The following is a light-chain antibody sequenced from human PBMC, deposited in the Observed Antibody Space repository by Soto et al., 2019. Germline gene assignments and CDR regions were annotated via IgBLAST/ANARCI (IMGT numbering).Light chain of an antibody. Sequence: EIVLTQSPATLSLSPGERATLSCRASQSVSSYLAWYQQKPGQAPRLLIYDASNRPTGITARFSGSGSGTDCTLTISSLEPEDFAVYYCQQRSNWPPLTFGGGNKVEIK. J-gene: IGKJ4*01. V-gene: IGKV3-11*01. CDR1: QSVSSY. CDR2: DAS. CDR3: QQRSNWPPLT.